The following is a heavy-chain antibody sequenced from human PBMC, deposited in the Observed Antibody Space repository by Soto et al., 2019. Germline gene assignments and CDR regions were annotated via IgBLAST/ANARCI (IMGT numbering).Heavy chain of an antibody. CDR1: GFTFSSYS. CDR3: ARGRQYDILTGPDY. CDR2: ISGRSSYI. Sequence: EVQLVESGGGLVKPGGSLRLSCAASGFTFSSYSMNWVRQAPGKGLEWVSSISGRSSYIYYADSVKGRFTFSRDNAKNSLYLQMNSLRADDTAVYYCARGRQYDILTGPDYWGQGTLVTVSS. V-gene: IGHV3-21*01. D-gene: IGHD3-9*01. J-gene: IGHJ4*02.